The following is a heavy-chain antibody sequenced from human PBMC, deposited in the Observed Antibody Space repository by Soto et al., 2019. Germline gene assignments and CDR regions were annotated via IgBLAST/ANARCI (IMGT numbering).Heavy chain of an antibody. Sequence: SETLSLTCTVSGGSMSSYCWSWIRQPPGKGLEWIGYIYYSGSTNYNPSLKSRVTMSVDTPKNQFSLKLSSVTAADTAVYYCARRGYGPGFPYYYGMDVWGQGTTVTVS. CDR2: IYYSGST. D-gene: IGHD3-10*01. V-gene: IGHV4-59*01. CDR3: ARRGYGPGFPYYYGMDV. CDR1: GGSMSSYC. J-gene: IGHJ6*02.